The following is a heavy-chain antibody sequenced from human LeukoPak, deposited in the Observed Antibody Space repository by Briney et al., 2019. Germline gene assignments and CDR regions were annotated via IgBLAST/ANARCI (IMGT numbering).Heavy chain of an antibody. Sequence: GGSLRLSCAASGLTFSSYWMSWVRQAPGKGLEWVASIKQDRSEKYYVDSVKGRFTVSRDNAKNSVYLQMNSLRGDDTAVYYCARGGISAAGTFDPWGQGTMVTVSS. D-gene: IGHD6-13*01. J-gene: IGHJ5*02. CDR1: GLTFSSYW. V-gene: IGHV3-7*02. CDR2: IKQDRSEK. CDR3: ARGGISAAGTFDP.